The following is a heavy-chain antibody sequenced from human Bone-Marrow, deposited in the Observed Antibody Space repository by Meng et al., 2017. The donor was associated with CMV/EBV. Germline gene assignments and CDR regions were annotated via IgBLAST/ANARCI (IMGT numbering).Heavy chain of an antibody. D-gene: IGHD1-14*01. CDR1: GFTFSSYS. CDR2: ISSSSSYI. J-gene: IGHJ4*02. Sequence: GESLKISCAASGFTFSSYSMNWVRQAPGKGLEWVSSISSSSSYIYYADSVKGRFTISRDNAKNSLYLQMNSLRAEDTAVYYCAREPASRNFDYWGQGTLVTVSS. V-gene: IGHV3-21*01. CDR3: AREPASRNFDY.